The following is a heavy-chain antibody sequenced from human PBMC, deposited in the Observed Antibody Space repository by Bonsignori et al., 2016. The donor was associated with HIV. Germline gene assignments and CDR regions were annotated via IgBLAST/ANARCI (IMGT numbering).Heavy chain of an antibody. CDR3: ARALITGTGLNWFDP. D-gene: IGHD1-7*01. CDR1: GGSISSYY. V-gene: IGHV4-59*01. CDR2: IYYSGST. J-gene: IGHJ5*02. Sequence: SETLSLTCTVSGGSISSYYWSWIRQPPGKGLEWIGYIYYSGSTNYNPSLKSRVTISVDTSKNQFSLKLSSVTAADTAVYYCARALITGTGLNWFDPWGQGTLVTVSS.